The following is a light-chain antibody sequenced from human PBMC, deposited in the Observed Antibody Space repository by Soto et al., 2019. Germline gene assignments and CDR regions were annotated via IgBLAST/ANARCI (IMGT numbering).Light chain of an antibody. CDR1: QSVSSH. CDR3: QQYGSSPFT. J-gene: IGKJ3*01. CDR2: DTS. Sequence: EIVLTQSPASLSLSPGERATLSCRASQSVSSHLAWYQQKPGQAPRLLIYDTSNRATGIPVRFSGSGSGTDFTLTISSLEPEDFAVYYCQQYGSSPFTFGPGTKVDIK. V-gene: IGKV3-20*01.